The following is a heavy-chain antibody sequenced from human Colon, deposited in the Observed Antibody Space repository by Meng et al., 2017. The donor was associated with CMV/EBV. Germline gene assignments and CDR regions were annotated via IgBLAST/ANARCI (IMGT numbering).Heavy chain of an antibody. V-gene: IGHV3-48*03. CDR2: ISSSVSYI. J-gene: IGHJ5*01. D-gene: IGHD6-19*01. CDR3: ARDEYTSGWYDS. CDR1: GFTFSSYE. Sequence: SLKISCAASGFTFSSYEMNWVRQAPGRGLEWVSYISSSVSYIYYADSVKGRFTISRDNAKNSLYLQMNSLRAEDTAVYYCARDEYTSGWYDSWGQGTLVTVSS.